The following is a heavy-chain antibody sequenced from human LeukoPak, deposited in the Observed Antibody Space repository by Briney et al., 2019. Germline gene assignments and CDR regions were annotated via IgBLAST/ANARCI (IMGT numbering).Heavy chain of an antibody. CDR2: ISYDGSNK. CDR3: AKDISAVTTEYFDY. Sequence: GRSLRLSCAASGFTFSSCGMHWVRQAPGKGLEWVAVISYDGSNKYYADSVKGRFTISRDNSKNTLYLQMNSLRAEDTAVYYCAKDISAVTTEYFDYWGQGTLVTVSS. V-gene: IGHV3-30*18. CDR1: GFTFSSCG. D-gene: IGHD4-11*01. J-gene: IGHJ4*02.